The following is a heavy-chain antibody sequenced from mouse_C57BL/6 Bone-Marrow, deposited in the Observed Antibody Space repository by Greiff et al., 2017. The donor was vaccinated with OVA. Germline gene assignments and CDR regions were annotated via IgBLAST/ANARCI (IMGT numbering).Heavy chain of an antibody. CDR3: ARAPSYGSRKGYFEV. V-gene: IGHV1-78*01. D-gene: IGHD1-1*01. CDR2: IYPRDGST. Sequence: VMLVESDAELVKPGASVKISCKVSGYTFTDHTIHWMKQRPEQGLEWIGYIYPRDGSTKYNEKFKGKATLTADKSSSTAYMQLNSLTSEDSAVYFWARAPSYGSRKGYFEVWGTGTTVTVSS. J-gene: IGHJ1*03. CDR1: GYTFTDHT.